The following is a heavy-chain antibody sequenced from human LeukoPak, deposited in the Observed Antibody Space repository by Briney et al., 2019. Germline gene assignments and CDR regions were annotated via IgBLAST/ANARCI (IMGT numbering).Heavy chain of an antibody. J-gene: IGHJ6*02. CDR3: ARDRSSGWYWLGMDV. V-gene: IGHV3-30*14. D-gene: IGHD6-19*01. Sequence: GGSLRLSCAASGITLSSYDMHWVRQAPGKALEWVAVISYDGSNKDYADSVKGRFTISRDNSKNTLYLQMNSLRDEDTAVYYCARDRSSGWYWLGMDVWGQGTTVTVSS. CDR2: ISYDGSNK. CDR1: GITLSSYD.